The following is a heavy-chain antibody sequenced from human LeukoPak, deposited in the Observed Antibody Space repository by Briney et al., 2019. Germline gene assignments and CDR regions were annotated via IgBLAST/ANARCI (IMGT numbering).Heavy chain of an antibody. Sequence: TGGSLRLSCAASGFTFSSYAMSWVRQAPGKGLEWVSAISGSGGSTYYADSVKGRFTISRDNSKNTLYLQMNSLRAEDTAVYYCAKDLPYYGSGSPLFDYWGQGTLVTVSS. J-gene: IGHJ4*02. CDR2: ISGSGGST. V-gene: IGHV3-23*01. CDR1: GFTFSSYA. CDR3: AKDLPYYGSGSPLFDY. D-gene: IGHD3-10*01.